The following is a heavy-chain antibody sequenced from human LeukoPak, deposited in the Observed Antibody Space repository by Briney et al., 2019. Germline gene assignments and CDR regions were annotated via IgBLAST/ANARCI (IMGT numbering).Heavy chain of an antibody. CDR1: GGSISRYY. D-gene: IGHD4-17*01. J-gene: IGHJ5*02. CDR2: IYYSGTT. CDR3: ARYGVPGHKWFDP. V-gene: IGHV4-59*01. Sequence: SETLSVTCTVSGGSISRYYWSWIRQPPGKGLEWIGYIYYSGTTYYNPSLKSRVTISVDTSKNQFSLDLSSVTPADTAIYYCARYGVPGHKWFDPWGQGTLVTVSS.